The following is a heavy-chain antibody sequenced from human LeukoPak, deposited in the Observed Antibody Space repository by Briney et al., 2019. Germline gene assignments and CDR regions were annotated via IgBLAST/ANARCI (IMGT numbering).Heavy chain of an antibody. CDR3: AAPSVVAAFQR. D-gene: IGHD2-15*01. Sequence: PGGSLRLSCAASGFTFSSYWMHWVRQLPGKGLVWVSRINSDGSSTSYADSVKGRFTISRGNAKNTLYLQMNSLRAEDTAVYFCAAPSVVAAFQRWGQGTLVTVSS. J-gene: IGHJ1*01. CDR2: INSDGSST. CDR1: GFTFSSYW. V-gene: IGHV3-74*01.